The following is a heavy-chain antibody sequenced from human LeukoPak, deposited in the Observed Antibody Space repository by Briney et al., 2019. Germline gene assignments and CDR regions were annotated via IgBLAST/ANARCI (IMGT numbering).Heavy chain of an antibody. D-gene: IGHD4-17*01. V-gene: IGHV4-31*03. J-gene: IGHJ4*02. CDR3: ARDHYGDLSFDY. CDR2: IYYSGST. Sequence: SETLSLTCTVSGGSISSGVYYWSWIRQHPGQGLEWIGYIYYSGSTYYNPSLKSRVTISVDTSKNQFSLKLSSVTAADTAVYYCARDHYGDLSFDYWGQGTLVTVSS. CDR1: GGSISSGVYY.